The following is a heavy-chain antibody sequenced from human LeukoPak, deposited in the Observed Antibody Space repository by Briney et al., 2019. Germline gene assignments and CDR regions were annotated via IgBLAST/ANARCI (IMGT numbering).Heavy chain of an antibody. CDR3: ARQALVGATSWFDP. D-gene: IGHD1-26*01. CDR1: GGSISSYY. CDR2: IYYSGST. V-gene: IGHV4-59*08. Sequence: SETLSLTCTVSGGSISSYYWSWIRQPPGKGLEWIRYIYYSGSTNYNPSLKSRVTISVDTSKNQFSLKLSSVTAADTAVYYCARQALVGATSWFDPWDQGTLVTVSS. J-gene: IGHJ5*02.